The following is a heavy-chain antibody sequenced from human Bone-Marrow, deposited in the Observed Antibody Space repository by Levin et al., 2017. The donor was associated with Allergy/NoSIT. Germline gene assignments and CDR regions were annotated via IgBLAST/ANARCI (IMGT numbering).Heavy chain of an antibody. CDR3: ARDTAMALRFLDY. Sequence: SCAASGFTFSSYGMHWVRQAPGKGLEWVAVIWYDGSNKYYADSVKGRFTISRDNSKNTLYLQMNSLRAEDTAVYYCARDTAMALRFLDYWGQGTLVTVSS. D-gene: IGHD5-18*01. J-gene: IGHJ4*02. CDR2: IWYDGSNK. CDR1: GFTFSSYG. V-gene: IGHV3-33*01.